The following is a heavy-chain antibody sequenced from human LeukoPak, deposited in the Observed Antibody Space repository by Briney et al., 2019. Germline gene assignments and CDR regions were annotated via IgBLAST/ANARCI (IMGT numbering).Heavy chain of an antibody. J-gene: IGHJ4*02. CDR2: VYYSGST. CDR3: ARQVTVGSFFDY. D-gene: IGHD2-21*02. V-gene: IGHV4-39*01. CDR1: GGSISSSSYY. Sequence: SETLSLTCTVSGGSISSSSYYWGWIRQPPGKGLEWIGSVYYSGSTYSNPSLKSRLTISVYTSKNQFSLKLSSVTAADTAVYYCARQVTVGSFFDYWSQGTLVTVSS.